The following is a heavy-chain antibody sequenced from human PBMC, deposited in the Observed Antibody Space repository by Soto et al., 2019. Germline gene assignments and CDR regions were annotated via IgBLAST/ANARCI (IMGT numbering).Heavy chain of an antibody. Sequence: EVQVVESGGGLVNPGGSLRLSCAASGFTFSSYSMNWVRQAPGKGLEWVSSISYDSTYIFYADSVKGRFTISRDNAKNSLSLQLTSLRAEHPALYYFARSQTGKAFETWGQGTMVTVSS. V-gene: IGHV3-21*01. CDR1: GFTFSSYS. CDR3: ARSQTGKAFET. D-gene: IGHD1-1*01. J-gene: IGHJ3*02. CDR2: ISYDSTYI.